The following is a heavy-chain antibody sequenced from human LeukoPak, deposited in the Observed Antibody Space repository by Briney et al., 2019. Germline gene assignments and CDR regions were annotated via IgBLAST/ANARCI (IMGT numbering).Heavy chain of an antibody. J-gene: IGHJ4*02. CDR3: ASPTVSTSYSQGNF. CDR1: GGSMSNINYY. V-gene: IGHV4-39*01. Sequence: SETLSLTCTVSGGSMSNINYYWGWIRQPPGKRLEWIGSIHYSGTTSYNPSLKSRVTISVDTSKNQFSLKLSSVTAADTALYYCASPTVSTSYSQGNFWGQGILVTVSS. CDR2: IHYSGTT. D-gene: IGHD2-15*01.